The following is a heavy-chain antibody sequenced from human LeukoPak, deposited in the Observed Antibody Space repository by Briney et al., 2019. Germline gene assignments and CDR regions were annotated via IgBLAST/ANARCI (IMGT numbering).Heavy chain of an antibody. J-gene: IGHJ3*02. CDR2: IYYSGST. Sequence: SETLSLTCTVSGGSISSYYWSWIRQPPGKGWGGFGYIYYSGSTNYNPSPKSRVAISVDTSKNQFSLKLSSVTAADTAVYYCARRAAAICDAFDIWGQGTMVTVSS. D-gene: IGHD2-2*01. CDR3: ARRAAAICDAFDI. CDR1: GGSISSYY. V-gene: IGHV4-59*01.